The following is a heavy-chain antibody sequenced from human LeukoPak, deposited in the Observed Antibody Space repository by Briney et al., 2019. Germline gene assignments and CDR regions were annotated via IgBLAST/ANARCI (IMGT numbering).Heavy chain of an antibody. CDR1: GYTFTGQY. J-gene: IGHJ4*02. Sequence: ASVKVSCKASGYTFTGQYLHWVRQAPGQGLEWMGWITPNSGGTNYAQKFQGRVTMTRDTSISTAYMELSGLRSDDTAVYYCARRVTGAQDDYWGQGTLVTVSS. D-gene: IGHD1-20*01. V-gene: IGHV1-2*02. CDR2: ITPNSGGT. CDR3: ARRVTGAQDDY.